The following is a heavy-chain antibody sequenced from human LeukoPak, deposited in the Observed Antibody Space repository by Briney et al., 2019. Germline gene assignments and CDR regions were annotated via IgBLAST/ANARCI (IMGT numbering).Heavy chain of an antibody. CDR3: ALRTTVVTFDY. CDR1: GGSFSGYY. D-gene: IGHD4-23*01. J-gene: IGHJ4*02. CDR2: INHSGST. V-gene: IGHV4-34*01. Sequence: PSETLSLTCAVYGGSFSGYYWSWIRQPPGKGLEWIGEINHSGSTNYNPSLKSRVTISVDTSKNQFSLKLCSVTAADTAVYYCALRTTVVTFDYWGQGTLVTVSS.